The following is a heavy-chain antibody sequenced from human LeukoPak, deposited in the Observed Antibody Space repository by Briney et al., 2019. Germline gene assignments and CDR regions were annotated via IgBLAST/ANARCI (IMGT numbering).Heavy chain of an antibody. CDR1: GGSISSYY. J-gene: IGHJ6*03. V-gene: IGHV4-59*01. CDR2: IYYSGST. CDR3: ARENRYCSSTNCSYYYYMDV. Sequence: SETLSLTCTVSGGSISSYYWSWIRQPPGKGLEWIGYIYYSGSTNYNPSLKSRVTISVDTSKNQFSLKLSSVTAADTAVYYCARENRYCSSTNCSYYYYMDVWGKGTTVTVSS. D-gene: IGHD2-2*01.